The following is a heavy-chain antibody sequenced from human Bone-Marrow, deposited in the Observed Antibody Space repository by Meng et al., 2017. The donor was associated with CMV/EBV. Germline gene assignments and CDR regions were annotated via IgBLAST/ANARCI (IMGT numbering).Heavy chain of an antibody. J-gene: IGHJ5*02. CDR2: ISSSGSTI. Sequence: GGSLRLSCTVSGGSMGRGTYHWAWIRQPPGKGLEWVSYISSSGSTIYYADSVKGRFTISRDNAKNSLYLQMNSLRAEDTAVYYCARDHARSSLFDPWGQGTLVTVSS. V-gene: IGHV3-11*01. CDR3: ARDHARSSLFDP. CDR1: GGSMGRGTY. D-gene: IGHD6-6*01.